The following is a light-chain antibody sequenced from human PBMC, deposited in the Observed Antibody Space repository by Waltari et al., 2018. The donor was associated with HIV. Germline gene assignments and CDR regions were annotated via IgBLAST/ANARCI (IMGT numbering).Light chain of an antibody. V-gene: IGKV3-15*01. CDR3: QQYNNWPPFT. Sequence: EIVMTQSPATLSVSPGERATLSCRASQSVSSNLAWYQQKPGQAARLLIHGSSTRATSIPARFSGSVSCTEFTLTISSLQSEDFAVYYCQQYNNWPPFTFGPGTKVDIK. CDR1: QSVSSN. CDR2: GSS. J-gene: IGKJ3*01.